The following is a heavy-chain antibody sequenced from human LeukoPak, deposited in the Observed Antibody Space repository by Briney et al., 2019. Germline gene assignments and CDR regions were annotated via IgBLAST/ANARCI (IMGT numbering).Heavy chain of an antibody. Sequence: SVKVSCKASGYTFTGYYMHWVRQAPGQGLEWMGWINPNSGGTNYAQKFQGRVTMTRNTSISTAYMELSSLRSEDTAVYYCARTTYDSSGSGNWFDPWGQGTLVTVSS. CDR1: GYTFTGYY. CDR2: INPNSGGT. V-gene: IGHV1-2*02. D-gene: IGHD3-22*01. J-gene: IGHJ5*02. CDR3: ARTTYDSSGSGNWFDP.